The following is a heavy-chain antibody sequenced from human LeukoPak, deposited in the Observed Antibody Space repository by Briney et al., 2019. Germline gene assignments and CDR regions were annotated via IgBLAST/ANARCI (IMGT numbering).Heavy chain of an antibody. CDR2: INSDGSST. CDR3: ARSTVTHYYYGMDV. CDR1: GFTFSSYW. D-gene: IGHD4-17*01. V-gene: IGHV3-74*01. Sequence: GGSPRLSCAASGFTFSSYWMHWVRHAPGKGLVWVSRINSDGSSTSYADSVKGRFTISRDNAKNTLYLQMNSLRAEDTAVYYCARSTVTHYYYGMDVWGKGTTVTVSS. J-gene: IGHJ6*04.